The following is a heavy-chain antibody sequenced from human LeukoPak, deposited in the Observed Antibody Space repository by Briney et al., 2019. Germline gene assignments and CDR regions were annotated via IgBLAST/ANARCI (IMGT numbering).Heavy chain of an antibody. D-gene: IGHD5-12*01. J-gene: IGHJ4*02. CDR1: GFTFSRYS. Sequence: GGSLRLSCAASGFTFSRYSMNWVRQAPGKGLEWVSSISTTSRYIYYADSVQGRFTVTRDNAKNSLSLQMNSLRADDTAVYYCARGNSDYDHDYWGQGTLITVSS. V-gene: IGHV3-21*01. CDR2: ISTTSRYI. CDR3: ARGNSDYDHDY.